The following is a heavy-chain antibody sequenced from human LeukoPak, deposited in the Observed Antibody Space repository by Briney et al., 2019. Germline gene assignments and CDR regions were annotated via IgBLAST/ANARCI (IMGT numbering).Heavy chain of an antibody. D-gene: IGHD3-10*01. CDR1: GYSFTSYW. V-gene: IGHV5-10-1*01. Sequence: PGESLKISCKGSGYSFTSYWISWVRQMPGKGLEWMGRIDPSDSYTNYSPSFQGHVTISADKSISTAYLQWSSLKASDTAMYYCARGITMVRGVLTYYFEYWGQGTLVTVSS. CDR3: ARGITMVRGVLTYYFEY. CDR2: IDPSDSYT. J-gene: IGHJ4*02.